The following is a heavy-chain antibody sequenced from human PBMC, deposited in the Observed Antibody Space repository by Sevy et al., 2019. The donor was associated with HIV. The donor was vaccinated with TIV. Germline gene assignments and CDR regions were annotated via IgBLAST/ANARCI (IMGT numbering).Heavy chain of an antibody. CDR3: ARAYYDFWSGYLTYFDY. D-gene: IGHD3-3*01. CDR1: GGSFSGYY. Sequence: SETVSLTCAVYGGSFSGYYWSWIRQPPGKGLEWIGEINHSGSTNYNPSLKSRVTISVDTSKNQFSLKLSSVTAADTAVYYCARAYYDFWSGYLTYFDYWGQGTLVTVSS. J-gene: IGHJ4*02. V-gene: IGHV4-34*01. CDR2: INHSGST.